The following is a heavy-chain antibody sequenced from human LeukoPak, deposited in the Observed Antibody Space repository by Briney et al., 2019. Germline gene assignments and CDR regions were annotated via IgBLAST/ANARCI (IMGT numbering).Heavy chain of an antibody. D-gene: IGHD3-22*01. V-gene: IGHV4-59*01. J-gene: IGHJ3*02. Sequence: SETLSLACTVSGGSISSYYWSWIRQPPGKGRGWIGYIYYSGSTNYNPSLKSRVTISVDTSKNQFSLKLSSVTAADTAVYYCARDDYYDSSGYHLDAFDIWGQGTMVTVSS. CDR1: GGSISSYY. CDR3: ARDDYYDSSGYHLDAFDI. CDR2: IYYSGST.